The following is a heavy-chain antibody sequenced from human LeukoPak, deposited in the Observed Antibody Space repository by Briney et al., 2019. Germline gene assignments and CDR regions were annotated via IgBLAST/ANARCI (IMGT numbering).Heavy chain of an antibody. D-gene: IGHD3-22*01. CDR1: GITFSSYG. Sequence: GGSLRLSCAVSGITFSSYGMSWVRQAPGKGLEWVSGISGRGGSTYYADSVKGRFIISRDNSKNTPHLQMNSLRAEDTAVYYCAKKAHDSSGYCFDYWGQGTLVTVSS. CDR2: ISGRGGST. J-gene: IGHJ4*02. V-gene: IGHV3-23*01. CDR3: AKKAHDSSGYCFDY.